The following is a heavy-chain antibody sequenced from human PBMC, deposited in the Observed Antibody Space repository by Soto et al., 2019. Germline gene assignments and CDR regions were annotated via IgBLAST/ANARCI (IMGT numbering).Heavy chain of an antibody. CDR3: ATSSVDTAIHAVDY. D-gene: IGHD5-18*01. V-gene: IGHV3-23*01. J-gene: IGHJ4*02. CDR2: ISGSGGST. Sequence: GGSLRLSCAASGFTFSSYAMSWVRQAPGKGLEWVSAISGSGGSTYYADSVKGRISISRDNSKNTLYLQMNSLRAEDTAVYYCATSSVDTAIHAVDYWGQGTLVTVSS. CDR1: GFTFSSYA.